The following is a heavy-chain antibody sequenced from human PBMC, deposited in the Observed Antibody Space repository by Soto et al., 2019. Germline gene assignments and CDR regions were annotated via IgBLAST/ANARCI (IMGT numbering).Heavy chain of an antibody. Sequence: LSLTCAVYGGSFSGHYWSWIRQSPGKGPEWIAYISTTSFTIYYADSVKGRFTISRDKDRNSLYLEMNSLRDEDTAVYYCARDRCYDGTCYSASDSWGQGTLVTVSS. CDR1: GGSFSGHY. CDR2: ISTTSFTI. V-gene: IGHV3-11*04. D-gene: IGHD2-15*01. J-gene: IGHJ5*01. CDR3: ARDRCYDGTCYSASDS.